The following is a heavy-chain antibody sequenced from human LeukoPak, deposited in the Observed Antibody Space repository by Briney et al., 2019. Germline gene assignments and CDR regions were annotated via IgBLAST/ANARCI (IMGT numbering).Heavy chain of an antibody. D-gene: IGHD6-19*01. J-gene: IGHJ4*02. CDR3: ARARSTATSGYSSGWYLH. CDR1: GYTFISYD. Sequence: ASVKVSCKASGYTFISYDINWVRQATGQGLGWVGWMNPNSGNTGYAQKFQGRVTMTRNTSISTAYMELSSLRSEDTAVYYCARARSTATSGYSSGWYLHWGQGTLVTVSS. V-gene: IGHV1-8*01. CDR2: MNPNSGNT.